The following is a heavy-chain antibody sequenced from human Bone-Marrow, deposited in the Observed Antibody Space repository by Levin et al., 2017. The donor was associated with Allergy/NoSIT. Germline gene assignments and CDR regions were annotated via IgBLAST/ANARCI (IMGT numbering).Heavy chain of an antibody. CDR2: IKKDGTEK. CDR1: GFTLSNYW. Sequence: GESLKISCAASGFTLSNYWMTWVRQAPGKGLEWVANIKKDGTEKNYVESVKGRFIISRDNAKNSLSLQMNSLRVEDTAIYYCVREIAMARWGQGTLVAVSS. J-gene: IGHJ4*02. V-gene: IGHV3-7*01. D-gene: IGHD2-21*01. CDR3: VREIAMAR.